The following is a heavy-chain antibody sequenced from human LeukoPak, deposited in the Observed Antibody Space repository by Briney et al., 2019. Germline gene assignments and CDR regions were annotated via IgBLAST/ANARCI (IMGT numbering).Heavy chain of an antibody. J-gene: IGHJ4*02. Sequence: SETLSLTCTVSGGSISNYYWSWIRQPPGKGLEWIGYIYYSGSTNYNPSLKSRVTISVDTSKSQFSLKLSSVTAADTAVYYCARDLLVGGRPLIDYWGQGTLVTVSS. D-gene: IGHD2-15*01. CDR1: GGSISNYY. V-gene: IGHV4-59*01. CDR3: ARDLLVGGRPLIDY. CDR2: IYYSGST.